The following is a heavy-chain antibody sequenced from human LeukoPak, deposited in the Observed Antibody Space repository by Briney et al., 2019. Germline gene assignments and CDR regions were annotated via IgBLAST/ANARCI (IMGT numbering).Heavy chain of an antibody. CDR3: ARLSSSWGPDAFDI. Sequence: ASVKVSCKAFGYTFTGYYMHWVRQAPGQGLEWMGWINPNSGGTNYAQKFQGRVTMTRDTSISTAYMELSRLRSDDTAVYYCARLSSSWGPDAFDIWGQGTMVTVSS. D-gene: IGHD6-13*01. CDR1: GYTFTGYY. V-gene: IGHV1-2*02. J-gene: IGHJ3*02. CDR2: INPNSGGT.